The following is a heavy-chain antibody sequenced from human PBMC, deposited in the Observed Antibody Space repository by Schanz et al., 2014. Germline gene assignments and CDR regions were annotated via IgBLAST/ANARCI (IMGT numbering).Heavy chain of an antibody. CDR2: ISSSSSYI. Sequence: EGQLAESGGGLVQPGGSLRLSCAVSGFTVSSNHMSWVRQAPGKGLEWVSSISSSSSYIYYADSVKGRFTISRDNAKISLYLQMNSLRAEDTAVYYCAREEGWGIAAAGPKHYYYGMDVWGQGTTXTVSS. J-gene: IGHJ6*02. D-gene: IGHD6-13*01. CDR3: AREEGWGIAAAGPKHYYYGMDV. V-gene: IGHV3-21*01. CDR1: GFTVSSNH.